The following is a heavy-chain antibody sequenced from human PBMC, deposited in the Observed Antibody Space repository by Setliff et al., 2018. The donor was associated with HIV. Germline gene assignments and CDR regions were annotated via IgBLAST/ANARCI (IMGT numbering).Heavy chain of an antibody. J-gene: IGHJ4*02. D-gene: IGHD3-22*01. CDR1: GFTFSSYW. CDR2: INSAGSST. Sequence: LRLSCAASGFTFSSYWMHWVRQAPGKGLVWVSSINSAGSSTNYADSVKGRFTISRDNAKNTLYLQMNSLRAEDTAVYYCARAQPSEPSSGWGQGTLVTVSS. CDR3: ARAQPSEPSSG. V-gene: IGHV3-74*01.